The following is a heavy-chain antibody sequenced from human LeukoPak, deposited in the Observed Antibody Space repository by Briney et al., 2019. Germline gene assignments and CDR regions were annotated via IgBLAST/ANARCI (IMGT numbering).Heavy chain of an antibody. CDR3: ARAPSEIGGYYPEYFRH. CDR2: ISGNGDRT. Sequence: GGSLRLSCVASGLTLSSYAMSWVRQAPGKGLGWVSAISGNGDRTYYADSVKGRFTISRDNSKNTLYLQMNSLRPEDTGVYYCARAPSEIGGYYPEYFRHWGQGTLVTVSS. D-gene: IGHD3-22*01. CDR1: GLTLSSYA. V-gene: IGHV3-23*01. J-gene: IGHJ1*01.